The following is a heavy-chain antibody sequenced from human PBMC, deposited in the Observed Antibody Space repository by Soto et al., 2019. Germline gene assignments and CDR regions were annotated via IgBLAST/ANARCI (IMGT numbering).Heavy chain of an antibody. J-gene: IGHJ5*02. V-gene: IGHV1-18*01. CDR2: ISAYNGNT. Sequence: QVQLVQSGAEVKKPGASVKVSCKASGYTFTSYGISWVRQAPGQGLEWMGWISAYNGNTNYAQKLQGRVTMTTDTSPRTAYLELRSLRSDDTAVYYCASEVVVVVAATPGWFDPWGQGTLVTVSS. CDR3: ASEVVVVVAATPGWFDP. D-gene: IGHD2-15*01. CDR1: GYTFTSYG.